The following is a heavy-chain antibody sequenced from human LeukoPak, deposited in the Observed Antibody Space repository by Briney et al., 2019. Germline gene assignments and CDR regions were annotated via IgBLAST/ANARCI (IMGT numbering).Heavy chain of an antibody. Sequence: GGSLRLSCAASGFTLSSYAMSWVRQAPGKGLEWVSLISGNAGSTYYADSVKGRFTLSRDNSKNTLYLQMNSLRAEDTAVYYCAKDPSGIAVAGTLDYWGQGTLVTVSS. CDR2: ISGNAGST. D-gene: IGHD6-19*01. CDR1: GFTLSSYA. J-gene: IGHJ4*02. CDR3: AKDPSGIAVAGTLDY. V-gene: IGHV3-23*01.